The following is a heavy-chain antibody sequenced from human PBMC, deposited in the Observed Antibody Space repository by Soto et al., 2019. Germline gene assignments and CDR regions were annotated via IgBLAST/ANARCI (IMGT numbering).Heavy chain of an antibody. D-gene: IGHD2-2*02. CDR1: GGSISSFY. J-gene: IGHJ4*02. CDR3: ANSPNFYCSSPNCYKYYFDH. Sequence: LSLTCTVSGGSISSFYWSWVRQAPGKGLEWVAVISYGGSEKYYVDSVKGRFTISKDNSKNTLYLQMNSLRPEDTAVYYCANSPNFYCSSPNCYKYYFDHWGQGTRVTVSS. V-gene: IGHV3-30*18. CDR2: ISYGGSEK.